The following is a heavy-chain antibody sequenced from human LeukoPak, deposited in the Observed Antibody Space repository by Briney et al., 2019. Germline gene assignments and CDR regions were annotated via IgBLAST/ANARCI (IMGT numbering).Heavy chain of an antibody. V-gene: IGHV4-59*08. CDR3: ARSDCSTTSCVAYYGMDV. Sequence: PSETLSLTCTVSGGSISNYYWNWIRQPPGKGLEWIGYIYYSGSTNYNPSLKSRVTITVDTSKNQFSLKLSSMTAAGTAVYYCARSDCSTTSCVAYYGMDVWGQGTTVTVSS. J-gene: IGHJ6*02. CDR2: IYYSGST. CDR1: GGSISNYY. D-gene: IGHD2-2*01.